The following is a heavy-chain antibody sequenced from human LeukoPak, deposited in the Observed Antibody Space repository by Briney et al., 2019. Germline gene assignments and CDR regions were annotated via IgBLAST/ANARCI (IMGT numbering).Heavy chain of an antibody. D-gene: IGHD6-13*01. CDR3: ARDPGPRIARFYYMDV. J-gene: IGHJ6*03. CDR1: GGSISSGSYY. CDR2: IYTSGST. V-gene: IGHV4-61*02. Sequence: SQTLSLTCTVSGGSISSGSYYWSWIRQPAGKGLEWIGRIYTSGSTNYNPSLKSRVTISVDTSKNQFSLKLSSVTAADTAVYYCARDPGPRIARFYYMDVWGKGTTVTVSS.